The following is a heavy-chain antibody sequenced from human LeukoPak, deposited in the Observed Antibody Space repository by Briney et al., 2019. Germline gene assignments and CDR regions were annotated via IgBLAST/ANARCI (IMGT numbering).Heavy chain of an antibody. J-gene: IGHJ6*02. CDR1: GGSISSSSYY. CDR2: IYYSGST. D-gene: IGHD2-15*01. V-gene: IGHV4-31*03. Sequence: PSETLSLTCTVSGGSISSSSYYWSWIRQHPGKGLEWIGYIYYSGSTYYNPSLKSRVTISVDTSKNQFSLILSSVTAADTAVYYCARSGSTRSYSYYGMDVWGQGTTITVSS. CDR3: ARSGSTRSYSYYGMDV.